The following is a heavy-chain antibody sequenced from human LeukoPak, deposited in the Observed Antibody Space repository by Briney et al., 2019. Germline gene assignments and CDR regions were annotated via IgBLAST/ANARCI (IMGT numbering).Heavy chain of an antibody. J-gene: IGHJ6*03. CDR1: GYTLTELS. Sequence: ASVKVSCKVSGYTLTELSMHWVRQAPGKGLEWMGGFDPEDGETIYAQKFQGRVTTTEDTSTDTAYMELSSLRSEDTAVYYCATRGTGYHYYYMDVWGKGTTVTVSS. D-gene: IGHD1-1*01. CDR2: FDPEDGET. V-gene: IGHV1-24*01. CDR3: ATRGTGYHYYYMDV.